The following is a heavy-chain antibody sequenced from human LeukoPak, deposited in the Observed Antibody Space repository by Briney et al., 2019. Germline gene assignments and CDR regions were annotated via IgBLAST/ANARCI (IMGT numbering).Heavy chain of an antibody. CDR2: ISYDGSNK. V-gene: IGHV3-30*03. CDR3: ARDRDILTGFYYYGMDV. J-gene: IGHJ6*02. D-gene: IGHD3-9*01. CDR1: AFTFSSYG. Sequence: AGGSLRLSCAASAFTFSSYGMHWVRQAPGKGLEWVALISYDGSNKYYTGSVKGRFTISRDNSKNTLYLQINSLRAEDTAVYFCARDRDILTGFYYYGMDVWGQGTTVTVSS.